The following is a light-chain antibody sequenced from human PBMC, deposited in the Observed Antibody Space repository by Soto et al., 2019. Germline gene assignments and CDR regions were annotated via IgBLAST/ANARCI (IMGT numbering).Light chain of an antibody. V-gene: IGKV3-20*01. CDR3: KQYGNSLRT. J-gene: IGKJ3*01. CDR1: QSVSSSY. Sequence: EIVLTQSPGTLSLSPGERATLSCRASQSVSSSYLAWYQQEPGQAPKLLIYGASSRATGIPDRFSGSGSGTDFTLTISRLEPEDFAVYYCKQYGNSLRTFGPRTKVDIK. CDR2: GAS.